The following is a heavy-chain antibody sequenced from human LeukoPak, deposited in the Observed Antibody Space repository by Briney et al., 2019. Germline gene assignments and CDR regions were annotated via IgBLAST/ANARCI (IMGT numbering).Heavy chain of an antibody. CDR3: ARDQFRDYFRGADY. D-gene: IGHD3-16*01. CDR2: IRDGGATN. CDR1: GFTFRSHA. V-gene: IGHV3-23*01. J-gene: IGHJ4*02. Sequence: GGSLRLSCAASGFTFRSHAMSWVRRAPGRGLEWGSAIRDGGATNFYTDSGKGRITVHRDNSKNNLYLRCNSLKVDDTAVYYCARDQFRDYFRGADYWGQGTLVTVSS.